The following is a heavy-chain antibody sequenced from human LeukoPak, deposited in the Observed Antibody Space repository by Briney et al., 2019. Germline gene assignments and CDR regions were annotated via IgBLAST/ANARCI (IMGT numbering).Heavy chain of an antibody. Sequence: PGGSLRLSCATSGFTFSTYAMSWVRQAPGKGLEWVSAISGSGGSTYYADSVKGRFTISRDNPKNTLYLQMNSLRAEDTAVYYCAKAHSGYDADAFDIWGQGTMVAVSS. CDR2: ISGSGGST. V-gene: IGHV3-23*01. D-gene: IGHD5-12*01. CDR1: GFTFSTYA. CDR3: AKAHSGYDADAFDI. J-gene: IGHJ3*02.